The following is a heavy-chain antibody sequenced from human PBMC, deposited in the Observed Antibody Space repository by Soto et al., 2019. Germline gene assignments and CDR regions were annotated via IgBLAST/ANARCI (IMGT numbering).Heavy chain of an antibody. CDR3: ERRKSVLAVAGFIDY. CDR2: IYYSGST. J-gene: IGHJ4*02. CDR1: GGSISSYY. Sequence: SSETLSLTCTVSGGSISSYYWSWIRQPPGKGLEWIGYIYYSGSTNYNPSLKSRVTISVDTSKNQFSLKLSSVTAADTAVYYCERRKSVLAVAGFIDYWGQAPLVTVSS. V-gene: IGHV4-59*08. D-gene: IGHD6-19*01.